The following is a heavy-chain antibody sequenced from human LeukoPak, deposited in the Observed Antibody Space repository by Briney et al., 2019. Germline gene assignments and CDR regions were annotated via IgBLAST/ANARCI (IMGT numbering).Heavy chain of an antibody. V-gene: IGHV3-30*02. CDR1: GFTFTRYG. J-gene: IGHJ4*02. CDR3: AKGMGCGWTFDY. D-gene: IGHD6-19*01. Sequence: GGSLRLSCAASGFTFTRYGMHWVRQAPGKGLEWVASVNSDETTRYYADSVKGRFTISRDNSKNTVYLQMNSLRAEDTAVYYCAKGMGCGWTFDYWGQGTLVTVSS. CDR2: VNSDETTR.